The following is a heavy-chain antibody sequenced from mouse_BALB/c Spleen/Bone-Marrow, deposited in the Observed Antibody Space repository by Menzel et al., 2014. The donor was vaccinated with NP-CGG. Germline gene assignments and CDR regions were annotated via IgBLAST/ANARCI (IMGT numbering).Heavy chain of an antibody. CDR2: IDPANGHT. J-gene: IGHJ3*01. Sequence: EVQLQQSGAELVKPGASVKLSCTASGFNIKDTYMHWVKQRPEQGLEWIGRIDPANGHTKYDPKFQGKATITADTSSNTAYLRLSSLTSEDSAVYYCARDYYDYDVGFVYWGQGTLVSVSA. V-gene: IGHV14-3*02. CDR3: ARDYYDYDVGFVY. D-gene: IGHD2-4*01. CDR1: GFNIKDTY.